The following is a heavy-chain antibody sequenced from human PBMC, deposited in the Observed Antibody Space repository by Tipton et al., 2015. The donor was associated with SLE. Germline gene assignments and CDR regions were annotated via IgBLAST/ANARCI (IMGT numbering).Heavy chain of an antibody. Sequence: TLSLTCSVSGGSMSYHYWSWIRQPPGKGLEWIGYIYYSKSTYYNPSLKSRLTMSADTSKNQISPKLSSVSAADTAVYYCVRGPKDVWGQGTTVTVSS. V-gene: IGHV4-59*11. J-gene: IGHJ6*02. CDR2: IYYSKST. CDR3: VRGPKDV. CDR1: GGSMSYHY.